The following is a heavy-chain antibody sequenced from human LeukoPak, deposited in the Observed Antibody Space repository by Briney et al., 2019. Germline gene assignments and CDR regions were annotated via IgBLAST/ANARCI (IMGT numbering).Heavy chain of an antibody. CDR1: GFTVSSNY. Sequence: GGSLRLSCAASGFTVSSNYMSWVRQAPGKGLEWVSVIYSGGSTYYADSVKGRFTISRDNPKNTLYLQMNSLRAEDTAVYYCAGCTYYYDSSGSEDAFDIWGQGTMVTVSS. CDR3: AGCTYYYDSSGSEDAFDI. V-gene: IGHV3-66*01. D-gene: IGHD3-22*01. J-gene: IGHJ3*02. CDR2: IYSGGST.